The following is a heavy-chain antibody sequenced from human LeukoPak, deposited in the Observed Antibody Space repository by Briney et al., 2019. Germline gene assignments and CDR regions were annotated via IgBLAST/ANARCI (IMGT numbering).Heavy chain of an antibody. Sequence: GGSLRISCAASGFTFSSYSMNWVRQAPGKGPEWVSYISSSGNTIDYADSVKGRFTISRDNAKNSLYLQMVSLRAEDTAVYYCARLRGYSYGYGDYWGQGTLVTVSS. J-gene: IGHJ4*02. V-gene: IGHV3-48*04. D-gene: IGHD5-18*01. CDR3: ARLRGYSYGYGDY. CDR2: ISSSGNTI. CDR1: GFTFSSYS.